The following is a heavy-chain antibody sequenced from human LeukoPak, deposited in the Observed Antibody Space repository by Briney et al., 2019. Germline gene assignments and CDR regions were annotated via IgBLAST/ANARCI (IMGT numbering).Heavy chain of an antibody. J-gene: IGHJ4*02. CDR1: GGSISSGDYY. CDR2: IYYSGST. CDR3: ARQNFVVVTAIRIFDY. V-gene: IGHV4-30-4*01. D-gene: IGHD2-21*02. Sequence: SETLSLTCTVSGGSISSGDYYWSWIRQPPGKGLEWIVYIYYSGSTYYNPSLKSRVTISVDTSKNQFSLTLTSVTAADTAVYYCARQNFVVVTAIRIFDYWGQGTLVTVSS.